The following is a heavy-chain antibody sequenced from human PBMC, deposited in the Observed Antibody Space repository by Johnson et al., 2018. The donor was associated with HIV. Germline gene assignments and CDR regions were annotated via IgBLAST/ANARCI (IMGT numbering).Heavy chain of an antibody. Sequence: VQLVESGGGLVQPGGSLRLSCAASGFTFSSYWMSWVRQAPGKGLEWVANITQDGSEKYYVDSVKGRFTISRDNAKNSLYLQMNSLRAEDTAVYYCASSWFGELSYAFDIWGQGTMVTVSS. CDR1: GFTFSSYW. CDR2: ITQDGSEK. D-gene: IGHD3-10*01. J-gene: IGHJ3*02. V-gene: IGHV3-7*01. CDR3: ASSWFGELSYAFDI.